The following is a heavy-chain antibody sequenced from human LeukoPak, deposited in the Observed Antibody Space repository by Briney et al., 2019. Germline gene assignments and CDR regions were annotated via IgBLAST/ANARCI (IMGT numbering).Heavy chain of an antibody. CDR3: ATSAGGGYHNFDY. D-gene: IGHD3-22*01. Sequence: GGSLRLSCAASGFTFSSYAMTWVRQAPGKGLEWVSVISGSGGSTYYADSVKGRFTISRDNSKNTLYLQMNGLRAEDTAVYYCATSAGGGYHNFDYWGQGILVTVSS. V-gene: IGHV3-23*01. J-gene: IGHJ4*02. CDR1: GFTFSSYA. CDR2: ISGSGGST.